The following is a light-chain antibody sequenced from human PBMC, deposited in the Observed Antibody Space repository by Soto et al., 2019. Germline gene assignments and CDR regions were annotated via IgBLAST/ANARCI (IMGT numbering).Light chain of an antibody. J-gene: IGLJ3*02. CDR2: DVS. CDR3: SSYTSSSTLV. Sequence: QSALTQPASVSGSPGQSITISCTGTSSDVGGYNYVSWYQQHPGKAPNLMIYDVSNRPSGVSNRFSGSTSGNTASPTISGLHAEDEADYYCSSYTSSSTLVFGGGTKLTVL. V-gene: IGLV2-14*01. CDR1: SSDVGGYNY.